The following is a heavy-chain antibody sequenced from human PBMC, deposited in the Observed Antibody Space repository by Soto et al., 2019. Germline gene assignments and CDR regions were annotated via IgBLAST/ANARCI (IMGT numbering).Heavy chain of an antibody. Sequence: SETLSLTCTVSGGSISSSSYYWGWIRQPPGKGLEWIGSIYYSGSTYYNPSLKSRVTISVDTSKNQFSLKLSSVTAADTAVYYCANTYYYDSRVGYWGQGTLVTVSS. CDR1: GGSISSSSYY. D-gene: IGHD3-22*01. J-gene: IGHJ4*02. V-gene: IGHV4-39*01. CDR2: IYYSGST. CDR3: ANTYYYDSRVGY.